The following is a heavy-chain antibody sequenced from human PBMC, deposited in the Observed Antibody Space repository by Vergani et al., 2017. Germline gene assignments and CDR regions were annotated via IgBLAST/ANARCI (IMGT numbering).Heavy chain of an antibody. Sequence: EVQLVESGGGLVQPWGSLRLSCAASGFTFSSYSMNWVRQAPGKGLEWVSYISNSSSTIYYADSVKGRFTISRDNAKNSLYLQMNSLRAEDTAVYYCARSGTYYYDSSGYEDDAFDIWGQGTMVTVSS. J-gene: IGHJ3*02. CDR1: GFTFSSYS. CDR3: ARSGTYYYDSSGYEDDAFDI. D-gene: IGHD3-22*01. V-gene: IGHV3-48*01. CDR2: ISNSSSTI.